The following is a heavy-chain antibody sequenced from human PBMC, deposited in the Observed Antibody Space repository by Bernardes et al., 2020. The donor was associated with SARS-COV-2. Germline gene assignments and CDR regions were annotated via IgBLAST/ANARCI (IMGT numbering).Heavy chain of an antibody. CDR2: IYSGGDI. D-gene: IGHD6-13*01. J-gene: IGHJ6*02. CDR1: EFSVNTKY. V-gene: IGHV3-53*05. CDR3: ATSPSVAAAGTSPYYYYGMDV. Sequence: GGSLRLSCEASEFSVNTKYMTWARQAPGKGLEWVSIIYSGGDIKYADSVRGRFTISRDNAKNSLYLQMNSLRAEDTALYYCATSPSVAAAGTSPYYYYGMDVWGQGTTVTVSS.